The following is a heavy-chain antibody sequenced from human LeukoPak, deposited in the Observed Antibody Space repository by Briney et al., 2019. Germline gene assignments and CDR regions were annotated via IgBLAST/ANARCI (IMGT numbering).Heavy chain of an antibody. CDR1: GYTFTVYF. CDR3: ARGEKFMILD. V-gene: IGHV1-2*02. CDR2: INPNSGGT. Sequence: GASVKVSCKASGYTFTVYFIHWLRQAPGRGLEWIGWINPNSGGTNYAQKFQGRVTMTRDTSISTAYMELSRLRSDDTAVYSCARGEKFMILDWGQGTLVSVSS. D-gene: IGHD3-9*01. J-gene: IGHJ4*02.